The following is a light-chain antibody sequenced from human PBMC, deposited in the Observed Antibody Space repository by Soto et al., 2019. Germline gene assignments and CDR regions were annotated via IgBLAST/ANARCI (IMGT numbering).Light chain of an antibody. CDR3: QQYRSLIT. Sequence: EIVLTQSPGTLSLSPGERATLSCRASQSLSNIYLAWYQKRPGQAPRLLIYDASNRATGIPDRFSGSGSGTDFTLTISRLEPEDFAVYYCQQYRSLITFGQGTRLEIK. J-gene: IGKJ5*01. CDR1: QSLSNIY. V-gene: IGKV3-20*01. CDR2: DAS.